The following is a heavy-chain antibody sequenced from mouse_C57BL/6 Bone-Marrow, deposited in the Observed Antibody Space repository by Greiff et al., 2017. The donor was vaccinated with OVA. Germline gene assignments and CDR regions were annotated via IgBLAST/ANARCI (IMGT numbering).Heavy chain of an antibody. Sequence: QVQLKESGAELARPGASVKLSCKASGYTFTSYGISWVKQRTGQGLEWIGEIYPRSGNTYYNEKFKGKATLTADKSSSTAYMELRSLTSEDSAVYFCARETIYYDYAWFAYWGQGTLVTVSA. CDR2: IYPRSGNT. CDR1: GYTFTSYG. CDR3: ARETIYYDYAWFAY. D-gene: IGHD2-4*01. V-gene: IGHV1-81*01. J-gene: IGHJ3*01.